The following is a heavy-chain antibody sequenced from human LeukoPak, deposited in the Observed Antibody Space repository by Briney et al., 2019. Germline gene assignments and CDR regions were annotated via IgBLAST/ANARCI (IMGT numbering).Heavy chain of an antibody. CDR1: GYSFTSYW. Sequence: GESLKISCKGSGYSFTSYWIGWVRQMPGKGLEWMGIIYPGDSDTRYSPFFQGQVTISADKSISTAYLQWSSLKASDTAMYYCARATRPPLYAFDYWGQGTLVTVSS. D-gene: IGHD2-8*01. J-gene: IGHJ4*02. V-gene: IGHV5-51*01. CDR2: IYPGDSDT. CDR3: ARATRPPLYAFDY.